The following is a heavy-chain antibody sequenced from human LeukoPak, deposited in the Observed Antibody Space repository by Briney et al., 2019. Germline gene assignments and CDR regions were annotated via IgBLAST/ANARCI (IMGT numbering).Heavy chain of an antibody. CDR3: ARGGRITIFGVVIKHYFDY. D-gene: IGHD3-3*01. Sequence: GASVKVSCKASGYTFTSYDINWVRQATGQGLEWMGWMNPNSGNTGYAQKFQGRVTITRNTSISTVYMELSSLRSEDTAVYYCARGGRITIFGVVIKHYFDYWGQGTLVTVSS. V-gene: IGHV1-8*03. J-gene: IGHJ4*02. CDR2: MNPNSGNT. CDR1: GYTFTSYD.